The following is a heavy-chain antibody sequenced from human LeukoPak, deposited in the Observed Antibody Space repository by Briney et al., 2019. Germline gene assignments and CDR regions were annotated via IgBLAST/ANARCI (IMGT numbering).Heavy chain of an antibody. J-gene: IGHJ3*02. Sequence: GGSLRLSCAASGFTFRYYSMNWVRQARGKGLEWVSSISSSSSYIYYADSVRGRFTISRDNAKNSLYLQMNSLRADDTAVYYCARAKVVAATDDAFDIWGQGTMVTVSS. V-gene: IGHV3-21*01. D-gene: IGHD2-15*01. CDR1: GFTFRYYS. CDR2: ISSSSSYI. CDR3: ARAKVVAATDDAFDI.